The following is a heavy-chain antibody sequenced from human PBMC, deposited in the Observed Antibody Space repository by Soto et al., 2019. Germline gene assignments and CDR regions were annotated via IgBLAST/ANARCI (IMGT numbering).Heavy chain of an antibody. D-gene: IGHD6-19*01. Sequence: ASVKVSCKVSGYTLTELSMHWVRQAPGKGLEWMGGFDPEDGETIYAQKFQGRVTMTEDTSTDTAYMELSSLRSEDTAVDYCATRVSIAVAGTGAFDIWGQGTLVTVSS. CDR1: GYTLTELS. CDR3: ATRVSIAVAGTGAFDI. J-gene: IGHJ3*02. CDR2: FDPEDGET. V-gene: IGHV1-24*01.